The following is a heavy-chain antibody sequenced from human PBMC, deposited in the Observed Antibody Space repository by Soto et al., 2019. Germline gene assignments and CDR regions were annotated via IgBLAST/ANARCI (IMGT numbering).Heavy chain of an antibody. Sequence: EVQLLESGGGLVQPGGSLRLSCAASGFTFSSYAMSWVRQAPGEALEWVSAISGRGGSTYYADSVKGRFTISRDNSKNPLYLQMNSLRAEDTAVYYCAKDIAQLRAVSAFDIGGQGTMVTVSS. V-gene: IGHV3-23*01. CDR2: ISGRGGST. CDR3: AKDIAQLRAVSAFDI. CDR1: GFTFSSYA. J-gene: IGHJ3*02. D-gene: IGHD6-6*01.